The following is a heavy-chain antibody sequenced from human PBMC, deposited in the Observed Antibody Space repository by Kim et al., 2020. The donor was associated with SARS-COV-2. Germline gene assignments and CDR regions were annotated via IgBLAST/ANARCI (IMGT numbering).Heavy chain of an antibody. Sequence: YVTGRVTISRDNSKNTLDLKMNSLRAEDTAVYYCAKDASYGGNSMGFFDLWGRGTLVTVSS. J-gene: IGHJ2*01. V-gene: IGHV3-23*01. CDR3: AKDASYGGNSMGFFDL. D-gene: IGHD4-17*01.